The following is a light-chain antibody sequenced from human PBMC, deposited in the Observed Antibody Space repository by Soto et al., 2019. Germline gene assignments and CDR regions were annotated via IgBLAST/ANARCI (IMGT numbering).Light chain of an antibody. CDR3: QQYGSSPPYT. CDR2: GTS. CDR1: QSVSSSY. V-gene: IGKV3-20*01. J-gene: IGKJ2*01. Sequence: EIVLTQSPGILSLSPGERVTLSWRASQSVSSSYLAWYQQKPGQAPRLLIYGTSNRASGIPDRFSASGSKTNFTLTISRLEPEDFAVYYCQQYGSSPPYTFGQGTKLEIK.